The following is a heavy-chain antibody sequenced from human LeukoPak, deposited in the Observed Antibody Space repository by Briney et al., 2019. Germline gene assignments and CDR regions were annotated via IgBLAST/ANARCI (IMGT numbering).Heavy chain of an antibody. CDR2: ISSSGDNT. D-gene: IGHD2-15*01. CDR3: AKSLGGNCYSGSDY. Sequence: PGGSLRLSCAASGFTFSSYAMSWVRQVPGKGLEWVSSISSSGDNTYYADPVKGRFTISRDTSKNTLYLQMNSLRAEDTAVYYCAKSLGGNCYSGSDYWGQGILVTVSS. CDR1: GFTFSSYA. V-gene: IGHV3-23*01. J-gene: IGHJ4*02.